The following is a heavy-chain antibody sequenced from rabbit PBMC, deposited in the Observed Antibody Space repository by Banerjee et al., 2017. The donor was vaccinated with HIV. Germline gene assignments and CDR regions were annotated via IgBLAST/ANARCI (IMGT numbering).Heavy chain of an antibody. V-gene: IGHV1S45*01. CDR1: RFSWTSRYW. J-gene: IGHJ4*01. D-gene: IGHD1-1*01. Sequence: QEQLEESGGGLVKPEGSLTLTCKASRFSWTSRYWMNWVRQAPGKGLEWIACIYGGSTNDTYYASGAKGRFTISKTSWTTVTLQMTSLTAADTATYFCARDLTGVIGWNFGLWGPGTLVTVS. CDR3: ARDLTGVIGWNFGL. CDR2: IYGGSTNDT.